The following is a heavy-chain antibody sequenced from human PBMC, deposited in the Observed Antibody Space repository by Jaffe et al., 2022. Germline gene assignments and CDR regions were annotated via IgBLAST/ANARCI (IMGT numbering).Heavy chain of an antibody. J-gene: IGHJ4*02. CDR2: IYTSGST. Sequence: QVQLQESGPGLVKPSQTLSLTCTVSGGSISSGSYYWSWIRQPAGKGLEWIGRIYTSGSTNYNPSLKSRVTISVDTSKNQFSLKLSSVTAADTAVYYCAREGVLPRDGYNGGVDYWGQGTLVTVSS. D-gene: IGHD2-8*01. CDR3: AREGVLPRDGYNGGVDY. CDR1: GGSISSGSYY. V-gene: IGHV4-61*02.